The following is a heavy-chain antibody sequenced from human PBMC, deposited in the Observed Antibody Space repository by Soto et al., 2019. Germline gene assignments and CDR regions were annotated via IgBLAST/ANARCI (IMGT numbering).Heavy chain of an antibody. D-gene: IGHD5-12*01. CDR1: GYTFTSYG. Sequence: ASVKVSCKASGYTFTSYGISWVRQAPGQGLEWMGWISAYNGNTNYAQKLQGRVTMTTDTSTSTAYMEPRSLRSDDTAVYYCARDLPPHSGYASDAFDIWGQGTMVTVSS. CDR3: ARDLPPHSGYASDAFDI. CDR2: ISAYNGNT. J-gene: IGHJ3*02. V-gene: IGHV1-18*04.